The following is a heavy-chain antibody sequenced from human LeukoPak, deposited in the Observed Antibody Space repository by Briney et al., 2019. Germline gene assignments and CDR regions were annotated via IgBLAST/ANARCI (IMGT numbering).Heavy chain of an antibody. Sequence: TSQTLSLTCTVSGGSISSGGYYWSWIRQPPGKGLEWIGYIYHSGSTYYNPSLKSRVTISVDTSKNQFSLKLSSVTAADTAVYYCAKHDGYSSSWIDYWGQGTLVTVSS. CDR1: GGSISSGGYY. V-gene: IGHV4-30-2*01. CDR2: IYHSGST. J-gene: IGHJ4*02. D-gene: IGHD6-13*01. CDR3: AKHDGYSSSWIDY.